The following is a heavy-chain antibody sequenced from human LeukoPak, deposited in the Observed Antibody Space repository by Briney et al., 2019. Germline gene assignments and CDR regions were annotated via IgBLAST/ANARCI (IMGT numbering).Heavy chain of an antibody. Sequence: SETLSLTCAVYGGSFSGYYWSWIRQPPGKGLEWIGEINQSGSTNYNPSLKSRVTISVDTSKNQFSLKLSSVTAADTAVYYCARAIRYCSGGSCYSFWFDPWGQGTLVTVSS. D-gene: IGHD2-15*01. CDR3: ARAIRYCSGGSCYSFWFDP. V-gene: IGHV4-34*01. CDR2: INQSGST. J-gene: IGHJ5*02. CDR1: GGSFSGYY.